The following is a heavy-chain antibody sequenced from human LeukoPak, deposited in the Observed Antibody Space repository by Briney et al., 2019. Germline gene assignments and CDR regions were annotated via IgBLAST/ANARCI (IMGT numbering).Heavy chain of an antibody. J-gene: IGHJ4*02. V-gene: IGHV3-33*06. D-gene: IGHD5-12*01. CDR2: IWYDGSNK. Sequence: PGRSLRLSCAASGFTFSSYGMHWVRQAPGKGLEWVAVIWYDGSNKYYADSVKGRFTISRDNSKNTLYLQMNSLRAEDTAVYYCAKDYRGYDEYYFDYWGQGTLVTVSS. CDR3: AKDYRGYDEYYFDY. CDR1: GFTFSSYG.